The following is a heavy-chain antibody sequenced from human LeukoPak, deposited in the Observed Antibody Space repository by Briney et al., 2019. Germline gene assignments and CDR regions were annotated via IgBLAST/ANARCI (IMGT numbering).Heavy chain of an antibody. CDR1: GGSFRVYY. J-gene: IGHJ2*01. CDR3: ARALEGSSGQDWYFDL. D-gene: IGHD6-19*01. CDR2: INHSGST. Sequence: SETLSLTWAVYGGSFRVYYWSWIRQPPGKGLEWIGEINHSGSTNYNPSLKSRVTISVDTSKKQFSLKLSSVTAADTAVYYCARALEGSSGQDWYFDLWGRGTLVTVSS. V-gene: IGHV4-34*01.